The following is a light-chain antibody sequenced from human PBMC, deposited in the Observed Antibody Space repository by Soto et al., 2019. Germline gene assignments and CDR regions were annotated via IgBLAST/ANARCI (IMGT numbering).Light chain of an antibody. CDR3: MKAIQTPFT. V-gene: IGKV2-28*01. CDR1: QSLLFSNGYNY. Sequence: IVMTQSPLSLPVTPGEPASISCRSSQSLLFSNGYNYLDWYVQKPGQSPQLLIYLASSRASGVPDRFSGSGSGTDFTLKISRVEAEDVGVYYCMKAIQTPFTFGQGTKLEIK. CDR2: LAS. J-gene: IGKJ2*01.